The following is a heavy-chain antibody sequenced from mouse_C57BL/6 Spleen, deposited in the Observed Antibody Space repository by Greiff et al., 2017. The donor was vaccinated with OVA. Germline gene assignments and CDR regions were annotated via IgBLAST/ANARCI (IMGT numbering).Heavy chain of an antibody. CDR1: GYTFTGYW. Sequence: QVQLQQSGAELLKPGASVKLSCKATGYTFTGYWIEWVKQRPGHGLEWIGAILPGSGSTNYNEKFKGKATFTADTSSNTAYMQLSSLTTDDSAIYYWARGGTTVVAPHWYFDVWGTGTTVTVSS. CDR2: ILPGSGST. CDR3: ARGGTTVVAPHWYFDV. J-gene: IGHJ1*03. D-gene: IGHD1-1*01. V-gene: IGHV1-9*01.